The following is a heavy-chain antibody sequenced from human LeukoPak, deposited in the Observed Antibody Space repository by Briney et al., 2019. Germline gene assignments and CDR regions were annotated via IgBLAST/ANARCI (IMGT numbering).Heavy chain of an antibody. Sequence: PGGSLRLSCAASGFTFNTYTMYWVRQAPGKGLEWVSGISNSGGSTYYADSVKGRFTISRDNSKNTLYLQMNSLRAEDTALYYCAKGLERESRLDYWGQGTLVTVSS. CDR3: AKGLERESRLDY. CDR2: ISNSGGST. CDR1: GFTFNTYT. D-gene: IGHD1-1*01. V-gene: IGHV3-23*01. J-gene: IGHJ4*02.